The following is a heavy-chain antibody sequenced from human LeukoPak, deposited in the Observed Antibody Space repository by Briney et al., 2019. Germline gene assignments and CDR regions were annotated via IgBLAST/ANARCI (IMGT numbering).Heavy chain of an antibody. D-gene: IGHD2-15*01. V-gene: IGHV4-59*01. Sequence: SETLSLTCTVSGGSISSYYWSWIRQPPGKGLEWIGYIYYSGSTNYNPSLKSRVTISVDTSKNQFSLKLSSVTAADTAVYYCARPVVYWYFDLWGRGTLVTVSS. J-gene: IGHJ2*01. CDR3: ARPVVYWYFDL. CDR2: IYYSGST. CDR1: GGSISSYY.